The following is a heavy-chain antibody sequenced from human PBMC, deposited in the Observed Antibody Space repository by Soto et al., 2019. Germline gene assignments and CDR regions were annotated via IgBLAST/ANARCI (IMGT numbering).Heavy chain of an antibody. J-gene: IGHJ5*02. CDR2: ISAYNGNT. CDR3: ARDSLYYYGSGSYTWFEP. Sequence: ASVKVSCKASGYTFTSYGISWVRQAPGQGLEWMGWISAYNGNTNYAQKLQGRVTMTTDTSTSTAYMELRSLRSDDTAVYYCARDSLYYYGSGSYTWFEPWGQGTRVTLSS. V-gene: IGHV1-18*01. CDR1: GYTFTSYG. D-gene: IGHD3-10*01.